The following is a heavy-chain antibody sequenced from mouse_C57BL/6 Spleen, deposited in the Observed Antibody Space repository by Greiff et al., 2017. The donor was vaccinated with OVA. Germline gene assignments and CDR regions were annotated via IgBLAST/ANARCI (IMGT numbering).Heavy chain of an antibody. CDR3: ARWDTTVGVHYFDY. Sequence: QVQLKQSGPELVKPGASVKISCKASGYAFSSSWMNWVKQRPGKGLEWIGRIYPGDGDTNYNGKFKGKATLTADKSSSTAYMQLSSLTSEDSAVYFCARWDTTVGVHYFDYWGQGTTLTVSS. CDR1: GYAFSSSW. CDR2: IYPGDGDT. J-gene: IGHJ2*01. D-gene: IGHD1-1*01. V-gene: IGHV1-82*01.